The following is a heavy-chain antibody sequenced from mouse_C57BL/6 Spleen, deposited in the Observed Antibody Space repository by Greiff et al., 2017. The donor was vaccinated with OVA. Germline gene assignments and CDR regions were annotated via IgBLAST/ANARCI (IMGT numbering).Heavy chain of an antibody. D-gene: IGHD2-3*01. Sequence: EVKLVESGEGLVKPGGSLKLSCAASGFTFSSYAMSWVRQTPEKRLEWVAYISSGGDYIYYADTVKGRFTISRDNARNTLYLQMSSLKSEDTAMYYCTRVGIYDGFYYFDYWGQGTTLTVSS. CDR3: TRVGIYDGFYYFDY. J-gene: IGHJ2*01. V-gene: IGHV5-9-1*02. CDR2: ISSGGDYI. CDR1: GFTFSSYA.